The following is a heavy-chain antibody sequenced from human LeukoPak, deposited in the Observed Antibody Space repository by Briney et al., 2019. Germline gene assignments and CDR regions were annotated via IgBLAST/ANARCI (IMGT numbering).Heavy chain of an antibody. V-gene: IGHV4-34*01. J-gene: IGHJ4*02. CDR1: GGSFSRYY. CDR3: AGNYDTLTGYDY. Sequence: SETLSHTCAVYGGSFSRYYWAWIRQPPGKGLEWVGEINHSGSSNYNSSLESRVTISIDTSKNQFSLQLTSVTAADTGVYYCAGNYDTLTGYDYWGQGTLVTVSS. D-gene: IGHD3-9*01. CDR2: INHSGSS.